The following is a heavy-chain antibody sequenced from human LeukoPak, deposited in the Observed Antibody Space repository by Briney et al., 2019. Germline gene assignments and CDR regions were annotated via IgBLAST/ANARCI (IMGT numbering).Heavy chain of an antibody. CDR3: AGLRGKITTIDY. J-gene: IGHJ4*02. D-gene: IGHD4-11*01. CDR2: INSDGSTT. Sequence: GSLRLSCVASEFTFSSYWMHWVRQAPGEGLVWVSVINSDGSTTLYADSVKGRFTISRDNAKNTLYLQMNSLRAEDTAVYYCAGLRGKITTIDYWGQGTLVTVSS. CDR1: EFTFSSYW. V-gene: IGHV3-74*03.